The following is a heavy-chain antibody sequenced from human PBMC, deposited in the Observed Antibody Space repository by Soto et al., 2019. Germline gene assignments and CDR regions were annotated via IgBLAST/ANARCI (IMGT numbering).Heavy chain of an antibody. CDR2: IYSSGST. D-gene: IGHD3-10*01. V-gene: IGHV4-39*02. J-gene: IGHJ5*02. CDR1: GGSISSSSHY. CDR3: GREEFLNSGFDP. Sequence: SETLSLTCTVSGGSISSSSHYWGWIRQPPGKGLEWIGNIYSSGSTYYNPSLKSRITISVDTSKNQFSLKLSSATAAETAVYNCGREEFLNSGFDPGGRETLVTVSS.